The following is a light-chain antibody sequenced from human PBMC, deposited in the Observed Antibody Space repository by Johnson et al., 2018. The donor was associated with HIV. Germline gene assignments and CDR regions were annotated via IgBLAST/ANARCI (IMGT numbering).Light chain of an antibody. CDR1: SSDMGNYA. V-gene: IGLV1-51*02. CDR2: ENN. Sequence: QSVLTQPPSVSAAPGQKVTISCSGSSSDMGNYAVSWYQQLPGTAPKLLIYENNKRPSGIPDRFSASKSGSSATLDITGLQTGDEADYYCAAWDSSRLSASYSFGTGTKVTVL. J-gene: IGLJ1*01. CDR3: AAWDSSRLSASYS.